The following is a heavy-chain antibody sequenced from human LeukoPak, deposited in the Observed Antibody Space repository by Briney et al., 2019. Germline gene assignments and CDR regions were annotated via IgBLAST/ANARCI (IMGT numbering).Heavy chain of an antibody. CDR2: IYYSGST. D-gene: IGHD2/OR15-2a*01. J-gene: IGHJ4*02. CDR3: ARDGHFSPYFDY. V-gene: IGHV4-59*12. Sequence: SETLSLTCTVSGGSISSYYWSWIRQPPGKGLEWIGYIYYSGSTNYNPSLKSRVTISVDTSKNQFSLKLSSVTAADTAVYYCARDGHFSPYFDYWGQGTLVTVSS. CDR1: GGSISSYY.